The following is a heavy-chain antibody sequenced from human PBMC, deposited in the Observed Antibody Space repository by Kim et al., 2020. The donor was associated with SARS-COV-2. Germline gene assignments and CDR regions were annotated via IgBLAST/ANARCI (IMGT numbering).Heavy chain of an antibody. V-gene: IGHV3-33*06. D-gene: IGHD5-12*01. CDR3: VNDIWGYDRPFES. Sequence: YPDSAKGRFTISRDNSKAMLYLQLSSLRVEDTAVYHCVNDIWGYDRPFESWGQGTLVTVSS. J-gene: IGHJ4*02.